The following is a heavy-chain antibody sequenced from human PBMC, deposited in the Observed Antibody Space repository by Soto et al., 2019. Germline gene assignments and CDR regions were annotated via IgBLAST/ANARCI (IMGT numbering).Heavy chain of an antibody. J-gene: IGHJ4*02. Sequence: ASVKVSCKASGYTSTSYGISWVRQAPGQGLEWMGWISAYNGNTNYAQKLQGRVTMTTDTSTSTAYMELRSLRSDDTAVYYCARVPMYYYGSGSSFDYWGQGTLVTVSS. CDR1: GYTSTSYG. V-gene: IGHV1-18*04. D-gene: IGHD3-10*01. CDR2: ISAYNGNT. CDR3: ARVPMYYYGSGSSFDY.